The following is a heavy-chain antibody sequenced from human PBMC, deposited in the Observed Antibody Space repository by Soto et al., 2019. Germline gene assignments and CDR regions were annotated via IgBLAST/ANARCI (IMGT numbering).Heavy chain of an antibody. CDR2: INHSGST. Sequence: SETLSLTCAVYGGSFSCYYWSWIRQPPGKGLEWIGEINHSGSTNYNPSLKSRVTISVDTSKNQFSLKLSSVTAADTAVYYCARAYYDFWSGYYFDYWGQGILVTVSS. CDR3: ARAYYDFWSGYYFDY. V-gene: IGHV4-34*01. D-gene: IGHD3-3*01. CDR1: GGSFSCYY. J-gene: IGHJ4*02.